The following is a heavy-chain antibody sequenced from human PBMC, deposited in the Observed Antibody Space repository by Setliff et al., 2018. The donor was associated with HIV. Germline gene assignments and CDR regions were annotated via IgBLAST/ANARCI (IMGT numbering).Heavy chain of an antibody. J-gene: IGHJ4*02. CDR2: IIPILGIA. Sequence: ASVKVSCKASGGTFSSYTISWVRQAPGQGLEWMGRIIPILGIANYAQKFQGGATITADKSTSTAYMELSSLRSEDTAVYYCASLGYSYGPDFDYWGQGTLVTVSS. CDR1: GGTFSSYT. D-gene: IGHD5-18*01. V-gene: IGHV1-69*02. CDR3: ASLGYSYGPDFDY.